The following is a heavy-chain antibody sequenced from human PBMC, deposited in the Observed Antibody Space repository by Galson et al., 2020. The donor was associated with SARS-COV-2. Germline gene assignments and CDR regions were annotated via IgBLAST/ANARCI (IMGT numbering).Heavy chain of an antibody. CDR3: ARAAAGYCSGGSCYRGWYFDL. Sequence: LRLSCTVSGGSISSGGYYWSWIRQHPGKGLEWIGYIYYSGSTYYNPSLKSRVTISVDTSKNQFSLKLSSVTAADTAVYYCARAAAGYCSGGSCYRGWYFDLWGRGTLVTVSS. J-gene: IGHJ2*01. CDR2: IYYSGST. D-gene: IGHD2-15*01. CDR1: GGSISSGGYY. V-gene: IGHV4-31*03.